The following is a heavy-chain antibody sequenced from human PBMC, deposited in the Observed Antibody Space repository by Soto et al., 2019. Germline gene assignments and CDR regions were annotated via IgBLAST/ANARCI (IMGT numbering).Heavy chain of an antibody. V-gene: IGHV1-69*06. Sequence: QVQLVQSGAEVKKPGSSVKVSCKASGGTFSNYAINWVRQAPGQGLEWMGGIIPLFGTPNYAQKFQGRVTFTAHKSTSTAYMELRSLRSDDTAVYYCARGWETVGTTTPFAYWGQGTLVTFSS. CDR2: IIPLFGTP. D-gene: IGHD1-26*01. J-gene: IGHJ4*02. CDR1: GGTFSNYA. CDR3: ARGWETVGTTTPFAY.